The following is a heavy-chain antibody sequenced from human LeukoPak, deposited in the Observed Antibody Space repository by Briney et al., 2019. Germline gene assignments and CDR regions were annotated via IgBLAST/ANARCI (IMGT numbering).Heavy chain of an antibody. Sequence: GGSLRLSCAASGFTFSRYGIHWVRQAPGKGLEWVSSISESGGTTDYADSVKGRFTISRDNSKNTLYLQMNSLRAEDTAVYYCARQWLVNGWGQGTLVTVSS. V-gene: IGHV3-23*01. D-gene: IGHD6-19*01. J-gene: IGHJ4*02. CDR2: ISESGGTT. CDR3: ARQWLVNG. CDR1: GFTFSRYG.